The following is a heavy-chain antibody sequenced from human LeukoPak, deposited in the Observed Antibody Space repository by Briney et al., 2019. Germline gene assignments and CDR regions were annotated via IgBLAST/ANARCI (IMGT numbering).Heavy chain of an antibody. CDR2: IKKDGSDK. Sequence: GGSLRLSCAASGFTFSSYWMTWVRQAPGKGLEWVANIKKDGSDKNYLGSVKGRFTISRDNAKNSLYVQMNSLRVEDTAVYYCVAGSGWRFDYWGQGTLVTVSS. D-gene: IGHD6-19*01. CDR1: GFTFSSYW. J-gene: IGHJ4*02. V-gene: IGHV3-7*01. CDR3: VAGSGWRFDY.